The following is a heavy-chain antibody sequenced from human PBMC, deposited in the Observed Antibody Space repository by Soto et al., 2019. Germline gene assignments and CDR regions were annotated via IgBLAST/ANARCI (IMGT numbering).Heavy chain of an antibody. CDR3: ARGPDVVVAPTAEGYYFDY. D-gene: IGHD2-21*01. J-gene: IGHJ4*02. CDR1: GGSISSYS. V-gene: IGHV4-4*07. CDR2: IYTSGTT. Sequence: SETLSLTCNVSGGSISSYSWTWIRQPAGKGLEWIGRIYTSGTTNYNPSLKSRVTISLDTSMNHVSLRLGSVTAADTAVYYCARGPDVVVAPTAEGYYFDYWGQGALVTVSS.